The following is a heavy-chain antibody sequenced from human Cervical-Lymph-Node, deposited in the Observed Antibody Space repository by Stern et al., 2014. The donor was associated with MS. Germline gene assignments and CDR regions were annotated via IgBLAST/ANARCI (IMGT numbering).Heavy chain of an antibody. V-gene: IGHV1-18*01. CDR2: ISNYNMRA. CDR1: GYTFTSHS. CDR3: TRVGLVPGVTYAMDV. D-gene: IGHD2-2*01. Sequence: MQLVESGGEVRKPGASVKVSCKASGYTFTSHSVSWVRQAPGQGLEWVGWISNYNMRANYAQKFLGRVTMTTDTSTNTAYMELKSLRSEDTAVYFCTRVGLVPGVTYAMDVWGQGTTVTVSS. J-gene: IGHJ6*02.